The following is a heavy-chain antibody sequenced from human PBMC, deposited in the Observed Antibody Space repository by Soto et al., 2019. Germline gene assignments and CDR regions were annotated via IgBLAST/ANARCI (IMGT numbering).Heavy chain of an antibody. CDR2: ISAYNGNT. Sequence: QVQLVQSGAEVKKPGASVKVSCKASGYTFTSYGISWVRQAPGQGLEWMGWISAYNGNTNYAQKLQGRVTMTTDTSTTPAYMGLRSLRSDDTAVYYCARDGVDTATGYYYGMDVWGQGTTVTVSS. J-gene: IGHJ6*02. V-gene: IGHV1-18*01. CDR3: ARDGVDTATGYYYGMDV. CDR1: GYTFTSYG. D-gene: IGHD5-18*01.